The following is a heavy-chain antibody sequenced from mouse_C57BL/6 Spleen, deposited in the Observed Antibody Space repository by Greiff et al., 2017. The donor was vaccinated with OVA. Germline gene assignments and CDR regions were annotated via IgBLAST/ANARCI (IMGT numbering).Heavy chain of an antibody. CDR1: GFNIKNTY. D-gene: IGHD1-1*01. V-gene: IGHV14-3*01. J-gene: IGHJ3*01. CDR3: AIPFIYYYGSSWFAY. CDR2: IDPANGNT. Sequence: VQLQQSVAELVRPGASVKLSCTASGFNIKNTYMHWVKQRPEQGLEWIGRIDPANGNTKYAPKFPGKATITADTSSNTAYLQLSSLTSEDTAIYYCAIPFIYYYGSSWFAYWGQGTLVTVSA.